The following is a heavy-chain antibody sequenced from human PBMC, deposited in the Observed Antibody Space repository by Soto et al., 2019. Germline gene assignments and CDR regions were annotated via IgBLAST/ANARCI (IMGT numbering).Heavy chain of an antibody. V-gene: IGHV1-8*01. D-gene: IGHD6-19*01. J-gene: IGHJ4*02. CDR1: GYTFTSYD. CDR2: MNPNSGNT. Sequence: QVQLVQSGAEVKKPGASVKVSCKASGYTFTSYDINWVRQATGQGLEWMGWMNPNSGNTGYAQKFQGRVTMTRNTSINTAYMELSSLRSEDTAVYYCARVHEWLGALEYWGQGTLVTVSS. CDR3: ARVHEWLGALEY.